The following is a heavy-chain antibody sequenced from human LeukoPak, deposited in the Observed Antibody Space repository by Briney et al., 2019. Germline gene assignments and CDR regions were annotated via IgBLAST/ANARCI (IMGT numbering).Heavy chain of an antibody. CDR1: GFTVDSNY. CDR3: ARGDDSGYYDYFDY. J-gene: IGHJ4*02. Sequence: GGSLRLSCAASGFTVDSNYLSWVRQAPGKGLEWVSTIYTGGNTYYAASVKGRFTISRDFSKNTVFLHMNSLRAEDTAMYYCARGDDSGYYDYFDYWGQGTLVTVSS. CDR2: IYTGGNT. V-gene: IGHV3-53*01. D-gene: IGHD3-22*01.